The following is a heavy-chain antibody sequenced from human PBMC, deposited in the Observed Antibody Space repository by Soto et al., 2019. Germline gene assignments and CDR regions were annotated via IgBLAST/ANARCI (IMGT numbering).Heavy chain of an antibody. CDR1: GFTFSSYA. CDR2: ISGSGGST. J-gene: IGHJ6*03. CDR3: ARGVRFLEWLLPYYYYMDV. V-gene: IGHV3-23*01. Sequence: GGSLRLSCAASGFTFSSYAMSWVRQAPGKGLEWVSAISGSGGSTYYADSVKGRFTISRDNAKNSLYLQMNSLRAEDTAVYYCARGVRFLEWLLPYYYYMDVWGKGTTVTVSS. D-gene: IGHD3-3*01.